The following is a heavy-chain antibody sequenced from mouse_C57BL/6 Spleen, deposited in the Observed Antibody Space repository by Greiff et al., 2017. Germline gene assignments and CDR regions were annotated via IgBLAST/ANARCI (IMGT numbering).Heavy chain of an antibody. CDR1: GYTFTDYE. Sequence: VQVVESGAELVRPGASVTLSCKASGYTFTDYEMHWVKQTPVHGLEWIGAIDPETGGTAYNQKFKGKAILTADKSSSTAYMELRSLTSEDSAVYYCTRGSITRGAMDYWGQGTSVTVSS. D-gene: IGHD1-1*01. CDR2: IDPETGGT. V-gene: IGHV1-15*01. J-gene: IGHJ4*01. CDR3: TRGSITRGAMDY.